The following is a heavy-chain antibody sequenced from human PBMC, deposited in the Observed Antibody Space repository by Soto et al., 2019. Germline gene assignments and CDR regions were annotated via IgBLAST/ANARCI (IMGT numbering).Heavy chain of an antibody. CDR2: ISSSGTYI. Sequence: WLSLRLSCAASGFTFSDYNMNWVRQAQGKGLEWVSSISSSGTYIFYADSVKGRFTISRDNAKNSLYLHMNSLTAEDTALYYCAKVYTNYYFDYWGRGTLVTVSS. J-gene: IGHJ4*02. D-gene: IGHD2-8*01. CDR3: AKVYTNYYFDY. V-gene: IGHV3-21*01. CDR1: GFTFSDYN.